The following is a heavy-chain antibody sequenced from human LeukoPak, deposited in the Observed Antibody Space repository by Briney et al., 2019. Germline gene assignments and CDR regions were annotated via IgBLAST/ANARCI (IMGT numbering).Heavy chain of an antibody. CDR2: INHSGST. J-gene: IGHJ4*02. D-gene: IGHD3-10*01. CDR1: GGSFSGYY. CDR3: ARKAPLVGELSVTVDY. Sequence: PSETLSLTCAVYGGSFSGYYWSWIHQPPGKGLEWIGEINHSGSTNYNPSLKSRVTISVDTSKNQFSLKLSSVTAADTAVYYCARKAPLVGELSVTVDYWGQGTLVTVSS. V-gene: IGHV4-34*01.